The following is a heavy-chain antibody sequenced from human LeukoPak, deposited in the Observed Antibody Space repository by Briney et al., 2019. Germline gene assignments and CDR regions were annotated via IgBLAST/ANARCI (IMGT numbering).Heavy chain of an antibody. J-gene: IGHJ2*01. CDR3: ARAGGGDKQQLVWYFDL. Sequence: GGSLRLSCAASGLTVSSNYMSWVRRAPGKGLEWVSLIYSGGVTYYADSVKGRFTISRDNSKNTLYLQMNSLRAEDTAVYYCARAGGGDKQQLVWYFDLWGRGTLVTVSS. V-gene: IGHV3-53*01. CDR1: GLTVSSNY. D-gene: IGHD6-13*01. CDR2: IYSGGVT.